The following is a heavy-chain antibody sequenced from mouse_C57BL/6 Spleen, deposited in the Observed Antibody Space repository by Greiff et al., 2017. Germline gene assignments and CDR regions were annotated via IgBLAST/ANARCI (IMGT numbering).Heavy chain of an antibody. CDR2: IDPSDSET. CDR3: ARFITTVVATPYAMDY. D-gene: IGHD1-1*01. V-gene: IGHV1-52*01. J-gene: IGHJ4*01. Sequence: VQLQQPGAELVRPGSSVKLSCKASGYTFTSYWMHWVKQRPIQGLEWIGNIDPSDSETHYNQKFKDKATLTVDKSSSTAYMQLSSLTSEDSAVYYCARFITTVVATPYAMDYWGQGTSVTVSS. CDR1: GYTFTSYW.